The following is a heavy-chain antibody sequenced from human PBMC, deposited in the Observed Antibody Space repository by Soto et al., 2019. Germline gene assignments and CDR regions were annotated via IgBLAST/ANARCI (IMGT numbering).Heavy chain of an antibody. J-gene: IGHJ3*01. CDR2: ISYSGST. CDR3: ARSAQWDGFDP. V-gene: IGHV4-31*03. CDR1: AGSISTINYY. D-gene: IGHD2-8*01. Sequence: QVQLQESGPGLVRPSQTLSLTCTVSAGSISTINYYWSWIRQQPGKGLEWIGYISYSGSTFYHSSLKRRVTISLDTSKKQFSLTLSSVTDADTAVYYCARSAQWDGFDPWGQGTMVTVSS.